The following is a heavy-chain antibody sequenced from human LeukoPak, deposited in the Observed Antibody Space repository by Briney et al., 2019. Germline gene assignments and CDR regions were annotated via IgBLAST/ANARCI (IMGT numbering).Heavy chain of an antibody. V-gene: IGHV1-8*03. D-gene: IGHD3-3*01. CDR1: GYTFTSYD. J-gene: IGHJ6*03. CDR2: MNPNSGNT. Sequence: ASVKVSCKASGYTFTSYDINWVRQATGQGLEWMGWMNPNSGNTGYAQKFQGRVTITRNTSIGTAYMELSSLRSEDTAVYYCARGAPDFWSVYYMDVWGRGTTVTVPS. CDR3: ARGAPDFWSVYYMDV.